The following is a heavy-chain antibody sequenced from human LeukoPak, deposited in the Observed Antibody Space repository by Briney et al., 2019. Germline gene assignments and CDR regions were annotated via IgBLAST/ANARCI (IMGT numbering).Heavy chain of an antibody. Sequence: GGSLRLSSAASGFTVSRNNLIWVRQPPGKGLEWVSVIYSGDSTYYAESVQGRFTISRGRTKNTVYLQMNSLRAEDTAVYYCASGGHGGGWSNFEYWGQGTLVTVSS. J-gene: IGHJ4*02. D-gene: IGHD6-19*01. CDR1: GFTVSRNN. V-gene: IGHV3-53*01. CDR2: IYSGDST. CDR3: ASGGHGGGWSNFEY.